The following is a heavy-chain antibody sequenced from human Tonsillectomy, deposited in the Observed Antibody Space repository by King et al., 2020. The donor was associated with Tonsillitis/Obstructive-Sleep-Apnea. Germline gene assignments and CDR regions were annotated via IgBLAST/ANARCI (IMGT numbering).Heavy chain of an antibody. CDR2: IYYSGNT. Sequence: QLQESGPGLVKPSETLSLTCTVSGASVSSGTYYWSWIRQPPEKGLEWIGYIYYSGNTNYNPSLKSRVTMSVDTSKNQFSLKLTSVTAADTAVYYCAGEPYCSSPSGRGGAFDSWGQGTLVTVSS. CDR1: GASVSSGTYY. V-gene: IGHV4-61*01. CDR3: AGEPYCSSPSGRGGAFDS. J-gene: IGHJ4*02. D-gene: IGHD2-2*01.